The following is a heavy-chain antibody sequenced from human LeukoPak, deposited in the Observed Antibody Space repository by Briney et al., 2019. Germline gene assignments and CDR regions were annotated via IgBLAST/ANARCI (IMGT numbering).Heavy chain of an antibody. Sequence: GGSLRLSCAAPGFTFSSYAMSWVRQAPGKGLEWVSAISGSGGSTYYADSVKGRFTISRDNPKNTLYLQMNSLRAEDTAVYYCAKDELAVVGATVAFDIWGQGTMVTVSS. CDR3: AKDELAVVGATVAFDI. CDR1: GFTFSSYA. J-gene: IGHJ3*02. V-gene: IGHV3-23*01. CDR2: ISGSGGST. D-gene: IGHD1-26*01.